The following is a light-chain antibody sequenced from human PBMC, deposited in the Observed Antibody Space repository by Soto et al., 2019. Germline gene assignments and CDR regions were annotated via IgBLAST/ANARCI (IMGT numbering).Light chain of an antibody. CDR2: GAS. V-gene: IGKV3-15*01. CDR3: QHYNSYSEE. Sequence: EIVMTQSPATLSVSLGERATLSCRASQSVSSNLASYQQKPGQAPRLLIYGASTRATGIPARFSGSGSGTEFTLTISSLQPDDFATYYCQHYNSYSEEFGQGTKVDIK. CDR1: QSVSSN. J-gene: IGKJ1*01.